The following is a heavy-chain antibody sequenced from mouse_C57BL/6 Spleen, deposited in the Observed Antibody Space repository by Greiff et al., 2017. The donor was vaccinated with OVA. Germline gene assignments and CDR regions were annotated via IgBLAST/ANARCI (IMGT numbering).Heavy chain of an antibody. CDR2: IRNKANGYTT. CDR3: ARYSDYFDY. J-gene: IGHJ2*01. Sequence: EVQLVESGGGLVQPWGSLSLSCAASGFTFTDYYMSWVRQPPGKALEWLGFIRNKANGYTTEYSASVKGRFTISRDNSQSILYLQMNALIAEDSATYYCARYSDYFDYWGQGTTLTVSS. CDR1: GFTFTDYY. V-gene: IGHV7-3*01.